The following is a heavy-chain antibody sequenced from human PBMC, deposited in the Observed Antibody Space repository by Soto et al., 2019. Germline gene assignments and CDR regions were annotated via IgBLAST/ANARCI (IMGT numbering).Heavy chain of an antibody. CDR1: GYTFTSYA. D-gene: IGHD5-18*01. CDR2: INAGNGNT. J-gene: IGHJ6*02. V-gene: IGHV1-3*01. Sequence: ASVKVSCKASGYTFTSYAMHWARQAPGQRLEWMGWINAGNGNTKYSQKFQGRVTITRDASASTAYIELSSLRSEDTAVYYCARTESGYSYGFADVWGQGTTVTVSS. CDR3: ARTESGYSYGFADV.